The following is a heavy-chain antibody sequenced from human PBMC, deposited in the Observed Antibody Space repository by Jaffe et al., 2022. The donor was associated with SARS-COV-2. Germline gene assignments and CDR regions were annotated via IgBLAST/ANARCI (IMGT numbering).Heavy chain of an antibody. CDR3: AHRRGPLWLPSQFDY. D-gene: IGHD5-18*01. Sequence: QITLKESGPTLVKPTQTLTLTCTFSGFSLSTSGVGVGWIRQPPGKALEWLALIYWNDDKRYSPSLKSRLTITKDTSKNQVVLTMTNMDPVDTATYYCAHRRGPLWLPSQFDYWGQGTLVTVSS. CDR2: IYWNDDK. V-gene: IGHV2-5*01. CDR1: GFSLSTSGVG. J-gene: IGHJ4*02.